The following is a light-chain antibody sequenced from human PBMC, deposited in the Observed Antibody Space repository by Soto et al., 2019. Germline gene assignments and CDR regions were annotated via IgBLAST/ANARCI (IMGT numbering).Light chain of an antibody. CDR3: QQYDSSPVT. V-gene: IGKV3-20*01. J-gene: IGKJ2*01. Sequence: ENVLTQSPGTLSLSPGERATLSCRASQSVSSSYLNWYQQKRGQAPRLLIYGVSRRATDIPDRFSGSGSGTDFTLTISRLEPEDFAAYYCQQYDSSPVTFGQGTKLEIK. CDR1: QSVSSSY. CDR2: GVS.